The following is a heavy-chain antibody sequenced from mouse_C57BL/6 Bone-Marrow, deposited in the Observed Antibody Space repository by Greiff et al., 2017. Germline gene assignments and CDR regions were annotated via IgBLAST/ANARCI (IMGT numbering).Heavy chain of an antibody. V-gene: IGHV1-55*01. Sequence: QVQLQQPGAELVKPGASVKMSCKASGYTFTSYWITWVKQRPGQGLEWIGDIYPGSGSTNDNEKFKSKATLTVDTSSSTAYMQISSLTSDDSAVYYCARPSSWDGDYWGQGTTLTVSS. CDR1: GYTFTSYW. CDR3: ARPSSWDGDY. D-gene: IGHD4-1*01. CDR2: IYPGSGST. J-gene: IGHJ2*01.